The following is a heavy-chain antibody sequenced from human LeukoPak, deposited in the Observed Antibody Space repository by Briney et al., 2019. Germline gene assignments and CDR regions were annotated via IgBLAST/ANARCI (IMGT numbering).Heavy chain of an antibody. CDR3: ARDLGSEAYYYYGMDV. D-gene: IGHD7-27*01. CDR1: GGSISSYY. V-gene: IGHV4-59*01. CDR2: IYYSGST. J-gene: IGHJ6*02. Sequence: SETLSLTCTVSGGSISSYYWSWIRQPPGKGLEWIGYIYYSGSTNYNPSLKSRVTISVDTSKNQFYLKLSSVTAADTAVYYCARDLGSEAYYYYGMDVWGQGTTVTVSS.